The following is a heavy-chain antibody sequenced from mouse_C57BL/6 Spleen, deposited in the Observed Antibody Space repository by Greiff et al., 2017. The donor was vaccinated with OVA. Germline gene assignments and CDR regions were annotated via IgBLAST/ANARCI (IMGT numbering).Heavy chain of an antibody. D-gene: IGHD2-4*01. J-gene: IGHJ2*01. CDR2: IYPGSGNT. CDR3: ALIYYDYGGY. CDR1: GYSFTSYY. V-gene: IGHV1-66*01. Sequence: LVESGPELVKPGASVKISCKASGYSFTSYYIHWVKQRPGQGLEWIGWIYPGSGNTKYNEKFKGKATLTADTSSSTAYMQLSSLTSEDSAVYYCALIYYDYGGYWGQGTTLTVSS.